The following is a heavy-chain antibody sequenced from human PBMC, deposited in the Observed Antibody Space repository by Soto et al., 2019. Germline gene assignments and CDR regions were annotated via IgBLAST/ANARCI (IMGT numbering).Heavy chain of an antibody. CDR3: SRAYYYDSSGYYYFDY. D-gene: IGHD3-22*01. CDR1: GFTFSSYD. J-gene: IGHJ4*02. CDR2: IGTAGDT. Sequence: EVQLVESGGGLVQPGGSLRLSCAASGFTFSSYDMHWVRQATGKGLEWVSAIGTAGDTYYPGSVKGRFTISRENAKNSLYLQMNSLRAVNTAVYYCSRAYYYDSSGYYYFDYWRQGTLVTVPS. V-gene: IGHV3-13*01.